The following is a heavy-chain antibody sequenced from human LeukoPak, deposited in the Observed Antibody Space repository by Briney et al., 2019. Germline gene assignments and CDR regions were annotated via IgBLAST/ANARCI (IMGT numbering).Heavy chain of an antibody. CDR3: ARGPYILTGYYTYYYYYMDV. CDR1: GYTFTSYD. Sequence: GASVKVSCKASGYTFTSYDINWVRQATGQGLEWMGWMNPNSGNTGYAQKFQGRVTMTRNTSISTAYMELSSLRSEDTAVYYCARGPYILTGYYTYYYYYMDVWGKGTTVTISS. J-gene: IGHJ6*03. CDR2: MNPNSGNT. V-gene: IGHV1-8*01. D-gene: IGHD3-9*01.